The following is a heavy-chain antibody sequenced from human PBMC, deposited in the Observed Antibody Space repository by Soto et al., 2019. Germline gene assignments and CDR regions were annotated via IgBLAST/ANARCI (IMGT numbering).Heavy chain of an antibody. Sequence: QVQLVQSGAEVKKPGASVKVSCKASGYTFITYGVSWVRQAPGQGLDWLGWISTYNGNTRYAARRQGRVSMSSDSTTHSAYTELSMLGSYAAAVYYCARGPSNCYANSANYFVDYWGEGTLVTVSS. CDR3: ARGPSNCYANSANYFVDY. V-gene: IGHV1-18*01. CDR1: GYTFITYG. J-gene: IGHJ4*02. CDR2: ISTYNGNT. D-gene: IGHD3-22*01.